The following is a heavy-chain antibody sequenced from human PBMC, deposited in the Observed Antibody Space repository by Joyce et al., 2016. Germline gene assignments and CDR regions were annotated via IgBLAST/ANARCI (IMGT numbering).Heavy chain of an antibody. Sequence: QLQLQESGSGLVKPSQTLSLTCAVSGGSISSGDYYWSWIRQAPGKGLEWIGYIYHDGVTYYNPALKSRVTMSVDPSKNQFSLKLTSVTAADRALYFCAREPSSGWYFDLWGRGTLVTVSS. CDR2: IYHDGVT. J-gene: IGHJ2*01. V-gene: IGHV4-30-2*01. D-gene: IGHD6-19*01. CDR3: AREPSSGWYFDL. CDR1: GGSISSGDYY.